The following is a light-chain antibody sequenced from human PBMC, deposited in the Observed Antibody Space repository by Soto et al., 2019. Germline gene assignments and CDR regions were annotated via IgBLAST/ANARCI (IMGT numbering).Light chain of an antibody. CDR1: QGITND. CDR3: QQFNSDPFT. V-gene: IGKV1-9*01. J-gene: IGKJ3*01. CDR2: AAS. Sequence: DIQLTQSPSFLSASVGDRVTITCRASQGITNDLAWYQQKPGKAPKLLIYAASSLQRGVPSTFSGSGFVTEFTLTISSLQPEDFATYFCQQFNSDPFTFGPGTTVDFK.